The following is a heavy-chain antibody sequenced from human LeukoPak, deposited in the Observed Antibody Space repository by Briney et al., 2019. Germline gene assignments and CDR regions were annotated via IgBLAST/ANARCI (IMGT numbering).Heavy chain of an antibody. CDR1: GGSISSSSYY. J-gene: IGHJ3*02. Sequence: SETLSLTCTASGGSISSSSYYWGWIRQPPGKGLEWIGSIYYSGSTYYNPSLKSRVTISVDTSKNQFSLKLSSVTAADTAVYYCASRLLWFGELLYNAFDIWGQGTMVTVSS. CDR3: ASRLLWFGELLYNAFDI. CDR2: IYYSGST. D-gene: IGHD3-10*01. V-gene: IGHV4-39*07.